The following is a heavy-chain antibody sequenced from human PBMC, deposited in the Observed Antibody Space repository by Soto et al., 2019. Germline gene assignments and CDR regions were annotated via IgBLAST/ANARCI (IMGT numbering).Heavy chain of an antibody. Sequence: EVQLVESGGDLVQPGGSLRLSCAASAFTFSDYWMHWVRQVPGKGLVWVSRINTDGSGTSYADFVKGRFTISRDNAKNTVFLQMNSLSAEDTAVYYCATLQLAGPDYWGQGTLVTVSS. CDR1: AFTFSDYW. D-gene: IGHD6-19*01. CDR3: ATLQLAGPDY. V-gene: IGHV3-74*01. J-gene: IGHJ4*02. CDR2: INTDGSGT.